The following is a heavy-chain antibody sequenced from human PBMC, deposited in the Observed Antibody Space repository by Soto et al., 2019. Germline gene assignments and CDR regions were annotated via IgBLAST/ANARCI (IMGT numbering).Heavy chain of an antibody. CDR1: GYTFTSYG. D-gene: IGHD3-22*01. CDR2: ISAYNGNT. CDR3: ARDPSLSSIDNAFDI. Sequence: ASVEVSCKASGYTFTSYGISWVGQGPGQGLEWMGWISAYNGNTNYAQKLQGRVTMTTDTSTSTAYMELGSLRSDDTAVYYCARDPSLSSIDNAFDIWGQGTMVTVSS. J-gene: IGHJ3*02. V-gene: IGHV1-18*01.